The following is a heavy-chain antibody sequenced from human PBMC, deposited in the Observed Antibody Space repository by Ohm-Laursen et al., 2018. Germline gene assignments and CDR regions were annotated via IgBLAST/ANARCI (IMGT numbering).Heavy chain of an antibody. D-gene: IGHD6-19*01. V-gene: IGHV3-23*01. J-gene: IGHJ4*02. Sequence: SLRLSCAASGFTFSSYAMSWVRQAPGKGLEWVSAISGSGGSTYYADSVKGRFTISRDNSKNTLYLQMNSLRAEDTAVYYCAKSNSGWYTLDYRGQGTLVTVSS. CDR2: ISGSGGST. CDR3: AKSNSGWYTLDY. CDR1: GFTFSSYA.